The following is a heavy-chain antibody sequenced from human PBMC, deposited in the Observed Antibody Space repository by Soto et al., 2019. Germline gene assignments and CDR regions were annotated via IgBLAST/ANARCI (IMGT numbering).Heavy chain of an antibody. V-gene: IGHV3-74*01. Sequence: PGGSLRLSCAASGFTFSSYWMHWVRQAPGKGLVWVSRINSDGSSTSYADSVKGRFTISRDNAKNTLYLQMNSLRAEDTAVYYCAREEIDSREYYDFWSGPLPNYYYGMDVWGQGTTVTVSS. CDR1: GFTFSSYW. CDR2: INSDGSST. J-gene: IGHJ6*02. CDR3: AREEIDSREYYDFWSGPLPNYYYGMDV. D-gene: IGHD3-3*01.